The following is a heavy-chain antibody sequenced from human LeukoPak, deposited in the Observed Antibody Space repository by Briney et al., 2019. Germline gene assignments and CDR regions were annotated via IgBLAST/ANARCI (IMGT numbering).Heavy chain of an antibody. V-gene: IGHV3-23*01. D-gene: IGHD4-11*01. Sequence: GGSLRLSCAASGFPFSSYAMSWVRPAPGKGPEWVSAISGSGGSTYYADSVKGRFTISRDNSKNTLYLQMNSLRAEDTAVYYCAKDRPVTISIFDYWGQGTLVTVSS. J-gene: IGHJ4*02. CDR2: ISGSGGST. CDR1: GFPFSSYA. CDR3: AKDRPVTISIFDY.